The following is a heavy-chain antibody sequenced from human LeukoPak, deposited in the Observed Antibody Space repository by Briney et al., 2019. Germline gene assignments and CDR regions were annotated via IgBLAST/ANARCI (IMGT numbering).Heavy chain of an antibody. CDR1: GYTFTSYG. V-gene: IGHV1-18*01. CDR2: ITAYNGNA. J-gene: IGHJ5*02. D-gene: IGHD1-1*01. Sequence: ASVKVSCKASGYTFTSYGISWVRQAPGQGLEWMASITAYNGNANYAQKLQGRVTMTTDTSTSTAYMELRSLRSDDTAVYYCARAPERLGWFDPWGQGTLVTVSS. CDR3: ARAPERLGWFDP.